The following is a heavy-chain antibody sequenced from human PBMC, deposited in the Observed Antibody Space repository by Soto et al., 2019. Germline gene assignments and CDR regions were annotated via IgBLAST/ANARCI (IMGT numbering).Heavy chain of an antibody. J-gene: IGHJ3*01. CDR1: GYSFASSW. Sequence: GESLKISCKGSGYSFASSWIAWVRRMPGKGLELMGIIFPGDSDTRYSPSFQGQVTISADKSISTAYLQWSSLKASDTAMYYCARPGAFDVWGQGTMVTVSS. V-gene: IGHV5-51*01. CDR2: IFPGDSDT. CDR3: ARPGAFDV.